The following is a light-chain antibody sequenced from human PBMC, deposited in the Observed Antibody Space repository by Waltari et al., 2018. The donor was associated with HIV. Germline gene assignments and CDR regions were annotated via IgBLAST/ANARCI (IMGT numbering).Light chain of an antibody. CDR2: ENS. J-gene: IGLJ3*02. Sequence: SYVLTQPPSVSVAPGKTARITCGVNNIGSNDVHWYQQKPGQAPILVIYENSERPSGIPVRFSWPNSGNTATPTISRVEAGDEADYFCQVWDSGSDHWVFGGGTKLTVL. V-gene: IGLV3-21*04. CDR3: QVWDSGSDHWV. CDR1: NIGSND.